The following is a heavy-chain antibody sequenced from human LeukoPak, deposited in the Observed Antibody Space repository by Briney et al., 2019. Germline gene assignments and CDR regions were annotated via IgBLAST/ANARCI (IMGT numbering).Heavy chain of an antibody. D-gene: IGHD6-13*01. V-gene: IGHV3-30*18. CDR2: ISYDGSNK. J-gene: IGHJ4*02. CDR1: GFTFSSYG. CDR3: AKEGIAADCDY. Sequence: GGSLRLSCVASGFTFSSYGMHWVRQAPGKGLEWVSVISYDGSNKYYADSVKGRFTISRDNSKNTLYLQMNSLRAEDTAVYYCAKEGIAADCDYWGQGTLVTVSS.